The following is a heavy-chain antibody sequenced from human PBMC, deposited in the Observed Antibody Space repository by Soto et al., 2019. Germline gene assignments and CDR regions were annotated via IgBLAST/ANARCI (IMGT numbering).Heavy chain of an antibody. CDR2: LDPSSTYI. CDR1: GFTFSAYT. J-gene: IGHJ5*01. CDR3: VRGSYGDYDS. Sequence: EVQLVESGGGLVKPGGSLRLSCAASGFTFSAYTMNWVRQAPGKGLEWGSSLDPSSTYIYYADSVKGRFTLSRDNAKNSLFLRLNSLRADDTALYYCVRGSYGDYDSWGQGTLVTVSS. V-gene: IGHV3-21*02. D-gene: IGHD4-17*01.